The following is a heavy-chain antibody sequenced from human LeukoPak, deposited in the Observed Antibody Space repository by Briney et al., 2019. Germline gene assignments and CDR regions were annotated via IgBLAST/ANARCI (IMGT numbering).Heavy chain of an antibody. CDR3: ARGFLPDDSSGYYSAFDI. V-gene: IGHV4-34*01. Sequence: SETLPLTCAVYGGSFSGYYWSWIRQPPGKGLEWIGEINHSGSTNYNPSLKSRVTISVDTSKNQFSLKLSSVTAADTAVYYCARGFLPDDSSGYYSAFDIWGQGTMVTVSS. D-gene: IGHD3-22*01. J-gene: IGHJ3*02. CDR1: GGSFSGYY. CDR2: INHSGST.